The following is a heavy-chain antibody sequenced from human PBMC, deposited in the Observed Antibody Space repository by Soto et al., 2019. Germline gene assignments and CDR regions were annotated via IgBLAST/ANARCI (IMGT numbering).Heavy chain of an antibody. CDR1: GFTFSGFS. V-gene: IGHV3-48*01. D-gene: IGHD5-18*01. Sequence: GGSLRLSCAASGFTFSGFSMNWVRQAPGKGLEWVSYISSSSSTIFHADSVKGRFTISRDNAKNSLYLQMNSLRAEDTAIYYCARELQRSSSPDYFDHWGQGSLVTVSS. J-gene: IGHJ4*02. CDR3: ARELQRSSSPDYFDH. CDR2: ISSSSSTI.